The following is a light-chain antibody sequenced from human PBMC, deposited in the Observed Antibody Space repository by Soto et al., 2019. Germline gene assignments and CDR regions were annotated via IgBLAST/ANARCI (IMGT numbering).Light chain of an antibody. Sequence: DIQMTQSPSSLSASVGDRVTITCRASQSISIYLNWYQQKPGKAPNLLIYAASSLQSGVPSRFSGSGYGTDCTLTISSLQPEDFATYYCQQSYSTHTWTFGQGTNVEIK. V-gene: IGKV1-39*01. J-gene: IGKJ1*01. CDR1: QSISIY. CDR2: AAS. CDR3: QQSYSTHTWT.